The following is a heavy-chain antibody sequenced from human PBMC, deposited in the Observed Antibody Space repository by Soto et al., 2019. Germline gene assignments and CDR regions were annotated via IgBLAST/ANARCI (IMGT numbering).Heavy chain of an antibody. D-gene: IGHD6-13*01. CDR1: GGTFRTHA. J-gene: IGHJ5*02. CDR2: IIPIFGMA. Sequence: SVKVSCKTSGGTFRTHAITWVRQAPGQGLEWMGGIIPIFGMANYAQKFQGRVIITADESTSTVHMELRSLRSEDTAVYYCAREGGSSWYGPNWFDPCGQGTLVTVSS. V-gene: IGHV1-69*13. CDR3: AREGGSSWYGPNWFDP.